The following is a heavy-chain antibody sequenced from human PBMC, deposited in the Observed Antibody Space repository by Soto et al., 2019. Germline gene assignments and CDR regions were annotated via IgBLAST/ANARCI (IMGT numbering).Heavy chain of an antibody. CDR2: IYPGDSDT. CDR1: GYSFTSFW. CDR3: ARPSGSYGYYYGMDV. V-gene: IGHV5-51*01. Sequence: PGESLKISCKGSGYSFTSFWIGWVRQMPGKGLEWMGIIYPGDSDTRYSPSFQGQVTISADKSISTAYLQWSSLKASDTAMYYCARPSGSYGYYYGMDVWGQGTTVTVSS. D-gene: IGHD1-26*01. J-gene: IGHJ6*02.